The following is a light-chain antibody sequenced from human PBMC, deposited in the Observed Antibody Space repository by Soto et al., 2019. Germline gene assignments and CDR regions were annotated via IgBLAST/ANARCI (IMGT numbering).Light chain of an antibody. CDR2: GAS. Sequence: EIVLTQSPGTLSLSPGERATLSCRASQSVSSSYSSWYQQKPGQAPSLLIYGASSRTTGIQDRFSGSGSWAEFTLIISRLEPEDFAVYYCQQYDSAPLYTFGQGTKLEIK. CDR3: QQYDSAPLYT. CDR1: QSVSSSY. J-gene: IGKJ2*01. V-gene: IGKV3-20*01.